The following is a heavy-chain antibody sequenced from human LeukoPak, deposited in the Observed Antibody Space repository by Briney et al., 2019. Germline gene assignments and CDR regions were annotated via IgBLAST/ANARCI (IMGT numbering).Heavy chain of an antibody. V-gene: IGHV4-39*07. Sequence: YSGSTYYNPSLKSRVTISVDTSKNQFSLKLSSVTAADTAVYYCARDIAYYYDSSGYFDYWGQGTLVTVSS. CDR2: YSGST. D-gene: IGHD3-22*01. CDR3: ARDIAYYYDSSGYFDY. J-gene: IGHJ4*02.